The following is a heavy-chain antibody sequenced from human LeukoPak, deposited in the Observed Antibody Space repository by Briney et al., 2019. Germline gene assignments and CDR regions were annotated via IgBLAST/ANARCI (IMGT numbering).Heavy chain of an antibody. J-gene: IGHJ5*02. V-gene: IGHV1-3*01. CDR2: INAGNGNT. Sequence: ASVKVSCKASGYTFTSYAMHWGRQAPGQRLEWRGWINAGNGNTKYSQKFQGRVTITRDTSASPAYMELSSLRSEDTAVYYCARDWGTYCSSTSCYQHHYGDYHLRSFDPWGQGTLVTVSS. D-gene: IGHD2-2*01. CDR1: GYTFTSYA. CDR3: ARDWGTYCSSTSCYQHHYGDYHLRSFDP.